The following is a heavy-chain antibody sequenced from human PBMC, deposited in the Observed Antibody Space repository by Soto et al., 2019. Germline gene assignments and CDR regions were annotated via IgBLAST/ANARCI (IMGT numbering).Heavy chain of an antibody. J-gene: IGHJ3*02. CDR3: ARVARYSSGWYVAFDI. V-gene: IGHV1-8*01. Sequence: QVQLVQSGAEVKKPGASVKVSCKASGYTFTSYDINWVRQATGQGLEWMGWMNPNSGNTGYAQKFQGRVKRTRNTSISTAYMELSSLRSEDTAVDYCARVARYSSGWYVAFDIWGQGTMVTVSS. CDR1: GYTFTSYD. D-gene: IGHD6-19*01. CDR2: MNPNSGNT.